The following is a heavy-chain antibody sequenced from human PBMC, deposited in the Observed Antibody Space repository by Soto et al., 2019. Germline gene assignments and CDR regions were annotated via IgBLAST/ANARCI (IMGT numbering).Heavy chain of an antibody. J-gene: IGHJ4*02. CDR2: IYSGGYT. CDR3: ATAAGGGGY. D-gene: IGHD3-10*01. V-gene: IGHV3-53*01. Sequence: EVQLVESGGGLIQPGGSLRLSCAVSGFTVSNNYMSWVRQAPGKGLEGVSVIYSGGYTAYGDSVKGRFTISRDNSKNTSYLQKNSPGAGAPAVFFRATAAGGGGYWGQGTLVTVSS. CDR1: GFTVSNNY.